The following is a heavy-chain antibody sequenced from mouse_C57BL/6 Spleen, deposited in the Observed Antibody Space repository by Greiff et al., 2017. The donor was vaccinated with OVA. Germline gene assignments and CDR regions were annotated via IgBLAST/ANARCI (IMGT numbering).Heavy chain of an antibody. CDR1: GYTFTSYW. CDR2: IDPSDSYT. CDR3: ARGGDGYPSGYFDY. V-gene: IGHV1-69*01. Sequence: QVQLQQPGAELVMPGASVKLSCKASGYTFTSYWMHWVKQRPGQGLEWIGEIDPSDSYTNYNQKFKGKSTLTVDKSSSTAYMQLSSLTSEDSAVYYCARGGDGYPSGYFDYWGQGTTLTVSS. D-gene: IGHD2-3*01. J-gene: IGHJ2*01.